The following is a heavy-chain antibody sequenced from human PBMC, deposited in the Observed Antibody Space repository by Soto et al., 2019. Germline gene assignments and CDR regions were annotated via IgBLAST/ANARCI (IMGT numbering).Heavy chain of an antibody. J-gene: IGHJ5*02. D-gene: IGHD3-10*02. CDR2: IEPGDTYI. Sequence: GESLKFCCQGSGYVFTTHWISWVRQLPGKGLEWMGRIEPGDTYIYYRPSFQVHDTFPVDISITTASLQYPSQKASDTVNYYCARVRVCAFYVTSFDPWGQGTLVTVSS. V-gene: IGHV5-10-1*01. CDR3: ARVRVCAFYVTSFDP. CDR1: GYVFTTHW.